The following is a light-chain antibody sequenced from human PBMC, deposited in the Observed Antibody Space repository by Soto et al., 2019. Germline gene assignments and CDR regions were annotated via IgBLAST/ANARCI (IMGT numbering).Light chain of an antibody. Sequence: EIVMTQSPATLSGTLGERATLTCRACQSVIDKSAWYQQKPGQAPRLLIFGASTRATGIPARFSGSGSGTEFTLTISSLQSEDFAAYYCQHFNSWPDAFGHGTKVDI. CDR3: QHFNSWPDA. J-gene: IGKJ1*01. V-gene: IGKV3-15*01. CDR1: QSVIDK. CDR2: GAS.